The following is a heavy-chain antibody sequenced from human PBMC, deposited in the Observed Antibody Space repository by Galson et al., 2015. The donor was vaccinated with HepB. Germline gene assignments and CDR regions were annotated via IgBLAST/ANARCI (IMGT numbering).Heavy chain of an antibody. D-gene: IGHD2-8*02. CDR3: ARGGGVSGIEASPGFDN. CDR2: IYSYGNT. J-gene: IGHJ4*02. Sequence: SLRLSCATSGFTVSSSFMSWVRQAPGEGLGWVSVIYSYGNTHYADSVKGRFTISRDNSKNTLFLQMNSLRAEDTAVYYCARGGGVSGIEASPGFDNWGQGTLVTVSS. V-gene: IGHV3-53*01. CDR1: GFTVSSSF.